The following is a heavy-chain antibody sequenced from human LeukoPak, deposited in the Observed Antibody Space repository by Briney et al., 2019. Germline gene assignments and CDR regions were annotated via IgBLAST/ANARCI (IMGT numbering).Heavy chain of an antibody. Sequence: PGGSLRLSCAASGFTFSSYGMHWVRQAPGKGLEWVPFIRYDGSNKYYADSVKGRFTISRDNSKNTLYLQMNSLRAEDTAVYYCAQQYYYDSSVYPYNWFDPWGQGTLVTVSS. CDR1: GFTFSSYG. J-gene: IGHJ5*02. CDR3: AQQYYYDSSVYPYNWFDP. V-gene: IGHV3-30*02. CDR2: IRYDGSNK. D-gene: IGHD3-22*01.